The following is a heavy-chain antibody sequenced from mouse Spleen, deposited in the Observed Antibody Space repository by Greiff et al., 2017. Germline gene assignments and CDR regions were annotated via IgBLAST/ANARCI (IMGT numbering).Heavy chain of an antibody. V-gene: IGHV5-9-3*01. J-gene: IGHJ1*01. Sequence: EVQVVESGGGLVKLGGSLKLSCVASGFTFNSYAMSWARQTPEKRLEWVATICSGGGNTYYPDSVKGRFTISRDNAKNTLHLQMSSLTSEDTAMYYCARHYYGSRYWYFDVWGAGTTVTVSS. CDR3: ARHYYGSRYWYFDV. D-gene: IGHD1-1*01. CDR1: GFTFNSYA. CDR2: ICSGGGNT.